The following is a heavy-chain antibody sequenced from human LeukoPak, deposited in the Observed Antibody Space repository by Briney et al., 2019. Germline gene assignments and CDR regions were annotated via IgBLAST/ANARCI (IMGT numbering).Heavy chain of an antibody. CDR2: MNPNSGNT. V-gene: IGHV1-8*01. Sequence: ASVKVSCKASGYTFASYDINWVRQATGQGLEWMGWMNPNSGNTGYAQKFQGRVTMTRDTSISTAYMELSRLRSEDTAVYYCATHRAYFDSSGYVDWGQGTLVTVSS. J-gene: IGHJ4*02. CDR3: ATHRAYFDSSGYVD. CDR1: GYTFASYD. D-gene: IGHD3-22*01.